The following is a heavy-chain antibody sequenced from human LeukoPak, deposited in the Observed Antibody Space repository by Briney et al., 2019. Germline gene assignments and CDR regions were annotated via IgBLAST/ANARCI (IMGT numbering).Heavy chain of an antibody. Sequence: GASVKVSCKVPGYTLTQLSMHWVRQAPGKGFEWMGGFDPEDGETIYAQKFQGRVTMTEDTSTDTAYMELSSLRSEDTAVYYCAPFPHGFCSGSPYFQHWGQGTLVTASS. D-gene: IGHD3-3*01. CDR3: APFPHGFCSGSPYFQH. CDR1: GYTLTQLS. CDR2: FDPEDGET. J-gene: IGHJ1*01. V-gene: IGHV1-24*01.